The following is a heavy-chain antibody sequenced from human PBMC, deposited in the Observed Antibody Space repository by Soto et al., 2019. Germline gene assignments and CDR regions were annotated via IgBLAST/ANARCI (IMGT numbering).Heavy chain of an antibody. CDR3: ARDLPEGDYDFAYYYMDV. V-gene: IGHV3-7*01. D-gene: IGHD5-12*01. CDR1: GFTFSSYW. Sequence: GGSLRLSCAASGFTFSSYWMSWVRQAPGKGLEWVANIKQDGSEKYYVDSVKGRFTISRDNAKNSLYLQMNSLRAEDTAVYYCARDLPEGDYDFAYYYMDVWGKGTTVTVSS. J-gene: IGHJ6*03. CDR2: IKQDGSEK.